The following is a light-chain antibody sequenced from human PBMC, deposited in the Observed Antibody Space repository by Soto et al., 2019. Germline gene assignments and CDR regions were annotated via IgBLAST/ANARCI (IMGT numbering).Light chain of an antibody. Sequence: QMTQSTSTLSGSVGDRVTITCRASQTISSWLAWYQQKPGKAPKLLIYKESTLKSGVPSRFSGSGSGTEFTLTISSLQPDDFATYYCQHYNSYSEAFGQGTKVDVK. CDR2: KES. CDR1: QTISSW. V-gene: IGKV1-5*03. CDR3: QHYNSYSEA. J-gene: IGKJ1*01.